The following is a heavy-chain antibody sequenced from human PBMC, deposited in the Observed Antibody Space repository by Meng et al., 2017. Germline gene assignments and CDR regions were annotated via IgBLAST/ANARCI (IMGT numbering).Heavy chain of an antibody. V-gene: IGHV3-66*02. D-gene: IGHD3-22*01. J-gene: IGHJ1*01. CDR1: GFTVSSND. Sequence: GGSLRLSCAASGFTVSSNDMSWVRQAPGKGLEWVSVIYSGGSTYYAASAKGRFTISRDNSKNTLYLQMNSLRAEDTAVYYCARDLGYYDCSGSSRAEYFQHWGQGTLVTVSS. CDR2: IYSGGST. CDR3: ARDLGYYDCSGSSRAEYFQH.